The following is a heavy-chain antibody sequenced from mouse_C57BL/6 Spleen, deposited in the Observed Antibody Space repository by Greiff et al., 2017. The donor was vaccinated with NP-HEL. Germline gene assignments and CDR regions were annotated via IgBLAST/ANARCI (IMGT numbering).Heavy chain of an antibody. V-gene: IGHV1-82*01. Sequence: VQLQQSGPELVKPGASVKISCKASGYAFSSSWMNWVKQRPGKGLEWIGRSYPGDGDTNYNGKFKGKATLTADKSSSTAYRQLSSLTSEDSAVYFCARREAGSGYWYFEVWGTGSTVTVSS. J-gene: IGHJ1*03. CDR3: ARREAGSGYWYFEV. D-gene: IGHD4-1*01. CDR1: GYAFSSSW. CDR2: SYPGDGDT.